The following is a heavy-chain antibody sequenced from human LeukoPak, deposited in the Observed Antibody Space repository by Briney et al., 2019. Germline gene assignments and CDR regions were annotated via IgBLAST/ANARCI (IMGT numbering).Heavy chain of an antibody. D-gene: IGHD3-22*01. Sequence: PGRSLRLSCAASGFTFSSYAMHWVRQAPGKGLEWAAVISYDGSNKYYADSVKGRFTISRDNAKNSLYLQMNSLRAEDTAVYYCARSSYYYDSSGYYPLFDYWGQGTLVTVSS. CDR1: GFTFSSYA. V-gene: IGHV3-30-3*01. J-gene: IGHJ4*02. CDR2: ISYDGSNK. CDR3: ARSSYYYDSSGYYPLFDY.